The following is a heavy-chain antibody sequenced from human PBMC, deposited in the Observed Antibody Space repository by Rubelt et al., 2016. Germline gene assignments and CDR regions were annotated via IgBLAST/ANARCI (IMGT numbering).Heavy chain of an antibody. J-gene: IGHJ3*01. CDR2: IYCSGST. CDR3: ALWYDDYGTGMGEGFDL. D-gene: IGHD3-10*01. CDR1: GGSISSSSYY. Sequence: QLQLQESGPGLVKPSEPLSLTCTVSGGSISSSSYYWGWIRQPPGKGLEWLGRIYCSGSTYYNPSLKSRARVPVDVSRKQLACQGSPGTAGGMAVYYGALWYDDYGTGMGEGFDLWGQGTMVTVSS. V-gene: IGHV4-39*01.